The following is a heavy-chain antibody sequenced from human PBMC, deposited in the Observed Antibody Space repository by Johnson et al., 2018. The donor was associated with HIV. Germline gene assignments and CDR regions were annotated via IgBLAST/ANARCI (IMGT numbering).Heavy chain of an antibody. Sequence: VQLVEFGGDLVKTGGSLRLSCVVSGFTFNSYWMSWVRQAPGKGLEWVANIKQDGTEKYYADSVKGRFTISRDNAKNSLYLQMNSLKTEDSAGYYCTTGRPSSAAFDIWGQGTMVTVSA. CDR3: TTGRPSSAAFDI. V-gene: IGHV3-7*03. J-gene: IGHJ3*02. CDR2: IKQDGTEK. CDR1: GFTFNSYW.